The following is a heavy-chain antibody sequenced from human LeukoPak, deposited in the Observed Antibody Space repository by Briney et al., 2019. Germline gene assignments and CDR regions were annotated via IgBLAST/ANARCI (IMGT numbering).Heavy chain of an antibody. J-gene: IGHJ4*02. D-gene: IGHD6-6*01. CDR1: GDSINSFY. CDR3: ARDLGTAARNY. CDR2: IYYSGST. V-gene: IGHV4-59*01. Sequence: SETLSLTCTVSGDSINSFYWSWIRRPPGKGLEWIGYIYYSGSTNYNPSLKSRVTIAVNTSKDQFSLRLNSATAADTSIYYCARDLGTAARNYWGQGTLVTVSS.